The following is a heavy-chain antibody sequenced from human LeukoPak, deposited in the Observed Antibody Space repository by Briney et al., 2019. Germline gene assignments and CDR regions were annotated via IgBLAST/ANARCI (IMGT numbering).Heavy chain of an antibody. V-gene: IGHV4-34*01. Sequence: SETLSLTCAVYGGSFSGYYWSWIRQPPGKGLEWIGEINHSGSTNYNPSLKSRVTISVDTSKNQFSLKLSSVTAADTAVYYCARGLNYYDILTGYYSHDAFDIWGQGTMVTVSS. D-gene: IGHD3-9*01. J-gene: IGHJ3*02. CDR3: ARGLNYYDILTGYYSHDAFDI. CDR1: GGSFSGYY. CDR2: INHSGST.